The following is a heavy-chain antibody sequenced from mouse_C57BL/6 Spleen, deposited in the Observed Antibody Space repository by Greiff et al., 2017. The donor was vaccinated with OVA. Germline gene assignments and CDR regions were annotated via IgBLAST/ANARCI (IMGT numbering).Heavy chain of an antibody. J-gene: IGHJ4*01. V-gene: IGHV1-59*01. D-gene: IGHD3-2*02. CDR2: IDPSDSYT. CDR1: GYTFTSYW. Sequence: VKLQQPGAELVRPGTSVKLSCKASGYTFTSYWMHWVKQRPGQGLEWIGVIDPSDSYTNYNQKFKGKATLTVDTASSTAYMQLSSLTSEDSAVYYCARRQLRPPYAMDYWGQGTSVTVSS. CDR3: ARRQLRPPYAMDY.